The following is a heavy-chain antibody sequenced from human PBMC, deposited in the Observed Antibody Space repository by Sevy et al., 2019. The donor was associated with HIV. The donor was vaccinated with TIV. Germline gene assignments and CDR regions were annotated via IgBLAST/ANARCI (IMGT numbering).Heavy chain of an antibody. D-gene: IGHD2-2*02. CDR1: GYTFTDYY. CDR2: IKPKSGGT. J-gene: IGHJ6*02. Sequence: ASVKVSCKASGYTFTDYYIHWVRQAPGQGLEWMGWIKPKSGGTNYAQKFHGRVTMTRDTSISTAYMELSRLRSDDTAVYYCARVVEPAGIDPYYYGVDVWGQGATVTVSS. CDR3: ARVVEPAGIDPYYYGVDV. V-gene: IGHV1-2*02.